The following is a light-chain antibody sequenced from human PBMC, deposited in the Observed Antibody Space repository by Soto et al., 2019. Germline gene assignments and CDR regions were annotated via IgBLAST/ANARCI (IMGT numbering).Light chain of an antibody. J-gene: IGKJ2*01. CDR1: QTISRD. CDR3: QQSYSTPYT. CDR2: AAS. Sequence: DIQMSQSPTSLSASVRDRVTITCRASQTISRDLNWYQQKPGKAPKLLIFAASSLQGGVPSRFSGSRSGTDFTLTISSLQVEDFATYYCQQSYSTPYTFGQGTKLEIK. V-gene: IGKV1-39*01.